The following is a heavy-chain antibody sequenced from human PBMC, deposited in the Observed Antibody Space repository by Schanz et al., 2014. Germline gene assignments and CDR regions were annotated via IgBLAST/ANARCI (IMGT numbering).Heavy chain of an antibody. CDR2: IKPNGANR. D-gene: IGHD3-3*01. CDR1: GYTFTGHH. V-gene: IGHV1-2*02. Sequence: QVQLVQSGAEVKKPGASVKVSCKASGYTFTGHHMHWVRQAPGQGLEWMGWIKPNGANRNYAQKLKGRFTMTRDKSISTPYMELSRLRSDDTAVYYCARDDRIVEWSLMGSWGQGTLVTVSS. J-gene: IGHJ5*02. CDR3: ARDDRIVEWSLMGS.